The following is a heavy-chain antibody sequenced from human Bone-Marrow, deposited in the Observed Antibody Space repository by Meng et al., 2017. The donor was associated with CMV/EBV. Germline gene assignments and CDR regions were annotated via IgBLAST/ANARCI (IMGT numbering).Heavy chain of an antibody. J-gene: IGHJ5*02. V-gene: IGHV3-48*03. Sequence: GGSLRLSCAASGFTFSSYEMNWVRQAPGKGLEWVSYISSSGSTIYYADSVKGRFTISRDNAKNSLYLQMNSLRAEDTAVYYCGTAGVVGHWFDPWGQGTLVTVSS. CDR2: ISSSGSTI. D-gene: IGHD2-8*02. CDR1: GFTFSSYE. CDR3: GTAGVVGHWFDP.